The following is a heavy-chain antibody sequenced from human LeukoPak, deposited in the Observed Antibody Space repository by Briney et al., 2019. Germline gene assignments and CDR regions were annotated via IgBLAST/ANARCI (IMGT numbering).Heavy chain of an antibody. Sequence: PGGSLRLSCAASGFTFRIYAMNWVRQAPGKGLEWVSSIRGIDGSTYYADSVKGRFTISRDNSKNTLHLQMNSLRAEDTAVYYCAKVVGSITMIVVVSWFDPWGQGTLVTVSS. J-gene: IGHJ5*02. CDR3: AKVVGSITMIVVVSWFDP. D-gene: IGHD3-22*01. CDR1: GFTFRIYA. V-gene: IGHV3-23*01. CDR2: IRGIDGST.